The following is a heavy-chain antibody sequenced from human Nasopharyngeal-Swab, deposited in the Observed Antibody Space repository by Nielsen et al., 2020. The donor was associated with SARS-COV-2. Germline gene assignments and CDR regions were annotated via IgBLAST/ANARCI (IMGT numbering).Heavy chain of an antibody. Sequence: SDPLSLTCTVSGGSISSSSYYWGWIRQPPGKGLEWIGSIYYSGSTYYNPSLKSRVTISVDTSKNQFSLKLSSVTAADTAVYYCARQIWLRFSWFDPWGQGTLVTVSS. CDR3: ARQIWLRFSWFDP. CDR1: GGSISSSSYY. V-gene: IGHV4-39*01. J-gene: IGHJ5*02. D-gene: IGHD5-12*01. CDR2: IYYSGST.